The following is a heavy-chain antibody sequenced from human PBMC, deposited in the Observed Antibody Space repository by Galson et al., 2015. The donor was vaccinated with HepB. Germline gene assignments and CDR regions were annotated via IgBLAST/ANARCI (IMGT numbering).Heavy chain of an antibody. CDR2: TYSGGTT. D-gene: IGHD3-22*01. CDR3: ARVSGYYDSSGYHHPRYVDL. CDR1: GFTVSSNY. Sequence: SLRLSCAASGFTVSSNYMSWVRQAPGKGLEWVSVTYSGGTTYYADSVKDRFTISRDNSKNTLNLQMNSLRAEDTAVYYCARVSGYYDSSGYHHPRYVDLWGRGTLVTVSS. V-gene: IGHV3-66*01. J-gene: IGHJ2*01.